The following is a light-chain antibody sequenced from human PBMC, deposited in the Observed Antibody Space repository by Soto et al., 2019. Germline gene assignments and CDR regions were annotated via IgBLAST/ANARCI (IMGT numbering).Light chain of an antibody. CDR1: QSVSSSY. V-gene: IGKV3-20*01. Sequence: IALTLSVGALALYPSEGAGLSASVSQSVSSSYLAWYQEKPGQAPRLLIYGASSRATGIPDRFSGSGSGTDFTLTISILEPEDFAVYYCQQYGISPLPFGGGTKVDI. CDR2: GAS. J-gene: IGKJ4*01. CDR3: QQYGISPLP.